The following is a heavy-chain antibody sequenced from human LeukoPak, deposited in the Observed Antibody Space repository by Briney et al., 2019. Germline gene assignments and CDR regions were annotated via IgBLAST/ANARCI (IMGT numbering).Heavy chain of an antibody. Sequence: ASVKVSCKASGYTFTSYYMHWVRQAPGQGLEWMGIINPSAGSTSYAQKFQGRVTMTKDTSTGTVYMELSSLRSDDTAVYYCAKGPRIVSYGYDYWGQGTLVTVSS. D-gene: IGHD5-18*01. V-gene: IGHV1-46*01. CDR2: INPSAGST. CDR3: AKGPRIVSYGYDY. CDR1: GYTFTSYY. J-gene: IGHJ4*02.